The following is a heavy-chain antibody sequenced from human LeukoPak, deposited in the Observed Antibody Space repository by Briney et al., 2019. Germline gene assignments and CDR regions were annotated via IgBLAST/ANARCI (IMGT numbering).Heavy chain of an antibody. V-gene: IGHV1-2*02. CDR1: GYTFTCYY. J-gene: IGHJ6*03. D-gene: IGHD6-25*01. CDR3: ARDNHSSGWIRLNYYYYMDV. CDR2: INPNSGGT. Sequence: ASVKVFCKASGYTFTCYYMHWVRQAPGQGLEWMGWINPNSGGTNYAQKFQGRVTMTRDTSISTAYMELSRLRSDDTAVYYCARDNHSSGWIRLNYYYYMDVWGKGTTVTVSS.